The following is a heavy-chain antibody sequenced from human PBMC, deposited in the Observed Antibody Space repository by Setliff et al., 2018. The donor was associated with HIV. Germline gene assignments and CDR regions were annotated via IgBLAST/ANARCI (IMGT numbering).Heavy chain of an antibody. CDR3: ARASDPSHRMPPTNYYYYMDV. D-gene: IGHD2-2*01. J-gene: IGHJ6*03. CDR2: INPADSSP. Sequence: GESLKISCKGYGYIFTSQWIGWVRQMPGKGLEWMGIINPADSSPRYSPSFQGQVTISADKSISTAYLQWSSLKASDTAMYYCARASDPSHRMPPTNYYYYMDVWGKGTTVTVSS. CDR1: GYIFTSQW. V-gene: IGHV5-51*01.